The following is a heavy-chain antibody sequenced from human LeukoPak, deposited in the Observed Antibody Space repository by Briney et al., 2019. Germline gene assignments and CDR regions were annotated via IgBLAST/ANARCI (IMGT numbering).Heavy chain of an antibody. CDR2: ISYDGSNK. Sequence: AGGSLRLSCAASGFNFSTYAIHWVRQSPDKGLEWVAVISYDGSNKYYADSEKRRFTISRDNSKNTLYLQMNSLRDEDTAVYHCARDRWTRIGVAGTWAHFDYWGQGTLVTVSS. D-gene: IGHD6-19*01. CDR3: ARDRWTRIGVAGTWAHFDY. J-gene: IGHJ4*02. CDR1: GFNFSTYA. V-gene: IGHV3-30-3*01.